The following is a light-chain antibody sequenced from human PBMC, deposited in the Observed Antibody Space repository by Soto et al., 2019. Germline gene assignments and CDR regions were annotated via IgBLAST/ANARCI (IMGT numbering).Light chain of an antibody. V-gene: IGKV1-5*01. CDR2: DAS. CDR1: QSISGW. CDR3: QQYETASRT. J-gene: IGKJ1*01. Sequence: DIQMTQSPSTLSASVGDRVTITCRASQSISGWLAWYEQKPGKAPKLLIFDASELESGVPSRFSGSGSGTEFTLTINSLQPDDFATYDCQQYETASRTFGLGTKVDI.